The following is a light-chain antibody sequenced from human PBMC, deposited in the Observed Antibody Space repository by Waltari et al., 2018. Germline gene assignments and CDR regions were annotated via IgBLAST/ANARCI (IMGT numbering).Light chain of an antibody. CDR1: QSVSSSY. J-gene: IGKJ4*01. V-gene: IGKV3-20*01. Sequence: EIVLTQSPGTLSLSPGERATLSCRASQSVSSSYLAWYQQKPGQATGLLIYGASRSATGIPDRFSGSGSGTDFTLTSSRLEREDFAVYYCQQYDSSPTTFGGGTKVEIK. CDR2: GAS. CDR3: QQYDSSPTT.